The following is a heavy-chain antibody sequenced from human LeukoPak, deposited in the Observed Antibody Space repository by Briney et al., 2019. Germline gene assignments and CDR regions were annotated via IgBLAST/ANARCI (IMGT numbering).Heavy chain of an antibody. Sequence: GASLRLSCAASGFTFTSYAMSWVRQAPGKGLEWVSAISGSGGSTYYADSVKGRFTISRDNSKNTLYLQMNSLRAEDTALYYCAKARPRGIVYCSNTRCSYYFDDWGQGTPVTVPA. CDR1: GFTFTSYA. V-gene: IGHV3-23*01. D-gene: IGHD2-2*01. J-gene: IGHJ4*01. CDR2: ISGSGGST. CDR3: AKARPRGIVYCSNTRCSYYFDD.